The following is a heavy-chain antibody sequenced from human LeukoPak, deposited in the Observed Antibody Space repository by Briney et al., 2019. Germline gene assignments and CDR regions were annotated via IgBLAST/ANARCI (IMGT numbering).Heavy chain of an antibody. CDR3: ARDWRRGNWFDP. CDR1: GGSISSGGYS. J-gene: IGHJ5*02. CDR2: IYYSGST. V-gene: IGHV4-30-4*07. D-gene: IGHD1-1*01. Sequence: SETLSLTYAVSGGSISSGGYSWSWIRQPPGKGLEWIGYIYYSGSTYYNPSLKSRVTISVDTSKNQFSLKLSSVTAADTAVYYCARDWRRGNWFDPWGQGTLVTVSS.